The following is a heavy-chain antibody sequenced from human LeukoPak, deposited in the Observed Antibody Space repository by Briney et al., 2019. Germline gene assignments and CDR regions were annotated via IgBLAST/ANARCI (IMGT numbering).Heavy chain of an antibody. CDR2: IYTTGST. V-gene: IGHV4-4*07. J-gene: IGHJ4*02. D-gene: IGHD1-26*01. CDR1: GGSISSYF. CDR3: ARGASGSYHYFDY. Sequence: SETLSLTCTASGGSISSYFWSWIRQPAGKGLEYIGRIYTTGSTDYNPSLKSRVSLSVDTSKNQFSLKLSSVTAADTAVYYCARGASGSYHYFDYWGQGTLVTVSS.